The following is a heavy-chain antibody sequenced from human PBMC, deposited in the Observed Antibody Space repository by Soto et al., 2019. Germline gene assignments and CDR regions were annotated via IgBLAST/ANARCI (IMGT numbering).Heavy chain of an antibody. Sequence: QLQLQESGPGLVKPSETLSLTCTVSGGSISSSSYYWGWIRQPPGKGLEWIGSIYYSGSTYYNPSLKSRVTISVDTSKNQFSLKLSSVTAADTAVYYCARRGPGYNWNWYFDYWGQGTLVTVSS. J-gene: IGHJ4*02. CDR2: IYYSGST. V-gene: IGHV4-39*01. CDR3: ARRGPGYNWNWYFDY. CDR1: GGSISSSSYY. D-gene: IGHD1-7*01.